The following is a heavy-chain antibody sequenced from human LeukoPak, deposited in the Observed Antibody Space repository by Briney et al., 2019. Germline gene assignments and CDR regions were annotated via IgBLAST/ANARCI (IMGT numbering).Heavy chain of an antibody. CDR1: GYTFTGYY. CDR2: INPNSGGT. V-gene: IGHV1-2*02. Sequence: ASVKVSCKASGYTFTGYYMHWVRQAPGQGLEGMGWINPNSGGTNYAQKFQGRVTMTRDTSISTAYMELSRLRSDDTAVYYCARDDHWGWGTTRVWGQGTLVTVSS. J-gene: IGHJ4*02. CDR3: ARDDHWGWGTTRV. D-gene: IGHD1-1*01.